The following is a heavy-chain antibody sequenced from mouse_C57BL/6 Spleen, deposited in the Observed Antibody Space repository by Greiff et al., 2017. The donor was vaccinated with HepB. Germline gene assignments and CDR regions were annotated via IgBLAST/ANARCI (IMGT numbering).Heavy chain of an antibody. CDR2: ISSGGDYI. J-gene: IGHJ3*01. CDR3: TRDNDYVFAY. CDR1: GFTFSSYA. D-gene: IGHD2-4*01. Sequence: DVMLVESGEGLVKPGGSLKLSCAASGFTFSSYAMSWVRQTPEKRLEWVAYISSGGDYIYYADTVKGRFTISRDNARNTLYLQMSSLKSEDTAMYYCTRDNDYVFAYWGQGTLVTVSA. V-gene: IGHV5-9-1*02.